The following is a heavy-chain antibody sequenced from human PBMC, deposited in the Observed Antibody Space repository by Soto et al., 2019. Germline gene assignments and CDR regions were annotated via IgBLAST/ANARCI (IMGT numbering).Heavy chain of an antibody. CDR3: EKDAVSYNGIYDPFDI. CDR1: GFTLSNYA. J-gene: IGHJ3*02. D-gene: IGHD1-1*01. CDR2: IDGDGSA. V-gene: IGHV3-23*01. Sequence: EVQLLESGGGLVQPGGSLRLSCVASGFTLSNYAMSLVRQAPGTGLEWVSVIDGDGSAKFADSVKGRLTVSRDNSNNTLYLQMDSLRAEDTDIYYCEKDAVSYNGIYDPFDIWGRGTMVTVSS.